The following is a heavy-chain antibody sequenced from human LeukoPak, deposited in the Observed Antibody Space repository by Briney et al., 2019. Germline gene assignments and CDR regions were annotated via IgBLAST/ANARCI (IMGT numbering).Heavy chain of an antibody. J-gene: IGHJ6*03. V-gene: IGHV1-18*04. D-gene: IGHD2-15*01. CDR3: ARENSGGGGNCYSCRHYYYMDV. CDR1: DYYFSSHG. Sequence: GASVKVSCKASDYYFSSHGITWVRQAPGQGLEWLGWISVYNDDTKYAQKVQDRVTMTADKSTNTAYVELRSLRSDDTAVYYCARENSGGGGNCYSCRHYYYMDVWGEGTTVTVSS. CDR2: ISVYNDDT.